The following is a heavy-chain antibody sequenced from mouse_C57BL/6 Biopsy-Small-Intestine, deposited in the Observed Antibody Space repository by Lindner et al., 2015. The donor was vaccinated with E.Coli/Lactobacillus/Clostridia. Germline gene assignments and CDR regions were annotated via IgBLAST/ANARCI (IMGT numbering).Heavy chain of an antibody. J-gene: IGHJ4*01. CDR3: ARGDGYYGNYYALDY. CDR1: GFNIRDYY. CDR2: IDPEDGET. D-gene: IGHD2-3*01. Sequence: VQLQESGAELVKPGASVKLSCTASGFNIRDYYMHWVKQRTEQGLEWIGRIDPEDGETKYVPKFQGKATITADTSSNTAYPQLSSLTSEDTAVYYCARGDGYYGNYYALDYWGQGTSVTVSS. V-gene: IGHV14-2*01.